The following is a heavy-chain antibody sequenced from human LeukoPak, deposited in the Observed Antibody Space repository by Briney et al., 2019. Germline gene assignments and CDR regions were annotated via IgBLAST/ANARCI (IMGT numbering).Heavy chain of an antibody. V-gene: IGHV1-46*01. CDR3: AREELPRGYSYGNEHFQH. J-gene: IGHJ1*01. Sequence: ASVKVSCKASGYTFTSYYMHWVRQAPGQGLEWMGIINPSGGSTSYAQKFQGRVTMTRDTSTSTVYMELSSLRSEDTAVYYCAREELPRGYSYGNEHFQHWGQGTLVTVSS. D-gene: IGHD5-18*01. CDR2: INPSGGST. CDR1: GYTFTSYY.